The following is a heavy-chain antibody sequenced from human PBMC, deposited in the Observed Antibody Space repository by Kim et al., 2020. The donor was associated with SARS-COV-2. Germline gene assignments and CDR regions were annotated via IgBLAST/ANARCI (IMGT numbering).Heavy chain of an antibody. CDR3: ARGVGGKMATPFDY. V-gene: IGHV1-8*01. D-gene: IGHD1-26*01. Sequence: AQKFQGRVTMTRNTSISTAYMELSSLRSEDTAVYYCARGVGGKMATPFDYWGQGTLVTVSS. J-gene: IGHJ4*02.